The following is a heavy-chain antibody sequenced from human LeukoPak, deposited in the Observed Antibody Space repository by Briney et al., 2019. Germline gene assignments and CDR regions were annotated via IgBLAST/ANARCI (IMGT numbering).Heavy chain of an antibody. V-gene: IGHV3-9*01. CDR1: GFSFDEFA. Sequence: GGSLRLSCAASGFSFDEFAKHWVRQAPGKGLEWVSGINFNGDTTRYAHSVKGRFTISRDNAKKVLYLQMNGLRVEDTAVYYCARDHNSYYDSSGYHYFDSWGQGSLVTVSS. CDR2: INFNGDTT. J-gene: IGHJ4*02. D-gene: IGHD3-22*01. CDR3: ARDHNSYYDSSGYHYFDS.